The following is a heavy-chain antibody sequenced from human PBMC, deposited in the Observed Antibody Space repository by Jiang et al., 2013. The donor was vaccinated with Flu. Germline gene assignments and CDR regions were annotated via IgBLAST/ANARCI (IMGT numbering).Heavy chain of an antibody. Sequence: VQLLESGGGAVQPGRSLRLSCAASGFTFSSYGMHWVRQAPGKGLEWVAVISYDGSNKYYADSVKGRFTISRDNSKNTLYLQMNSLRAEDTAVYYCAKFLVSFSDYYYGMDVWGQGTTVTVSS. D-gene: IGHD2/OR15-2a*01. CDR2: ISYDGSNK. V-gene: IGHV3-30*18. CDR1: GFTFSSYG. CDR3: AKFLVSFSDYYYGMDV. J-gene: IGHJ6*02.